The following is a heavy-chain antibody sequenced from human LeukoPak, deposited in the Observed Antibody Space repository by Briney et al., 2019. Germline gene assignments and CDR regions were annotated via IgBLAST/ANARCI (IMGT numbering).Heavy chain of an antibody. V-gene: IGHV3-23*01. D-gene: IGHD3-10*01. CDR1: GFTFNTYV. J-gene: IGHJ3*02. CDR2: ISDSGGST. CDR3: LGITMVRGVI. Sequence: GGSPRLSCAASGFTFNTYVMTWVRQAPGKGLEWISAISDSGGSTYYADSVRGRFTISRDNSKNTLYLQMNSLRAEDTAVYYCLGITMVRGVIWGQGTMVTVSS.